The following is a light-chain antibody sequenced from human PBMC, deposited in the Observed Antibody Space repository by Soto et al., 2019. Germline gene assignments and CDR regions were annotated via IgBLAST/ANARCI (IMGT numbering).Light chain of an antibody. J-gene: IGKJ5*01. V-gene: IGKV3-11*01. CDR2: GAS. CDR3: QQSCSTPIT. CDR1: QSVSSY. Sequence: EIALTQSPATLSLSPGERATLSCRASQSVSSYLAWYQQKPGQAPRLLIYGASSRATGIPDRFSGSGSGTDFTLTISSLQPEDFATYYCQQSCSTPITFGQGTRLEIK.